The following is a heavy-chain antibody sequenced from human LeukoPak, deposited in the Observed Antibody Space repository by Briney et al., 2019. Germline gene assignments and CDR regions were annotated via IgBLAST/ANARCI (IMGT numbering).Heavy chain of an antibody. J-gene: IGHJ4*02. D-gene: IGHD3-10*01. CDR2: INPSGGST. V-gene: IGHV1-46*01. CDR1: GYTFTSYY. Sequence: ASVKVSCKASGYTFTSYYMHWVRQAPGQGLEWMGIINPSGGSTSYAQKYQGRVTMTTETSTSTAYMELSSLGSDDTAVYYCVRDAYGSGKGFFDYWGQGTLVTVSS. CDR3: VRDAYGSGKGFFDY.